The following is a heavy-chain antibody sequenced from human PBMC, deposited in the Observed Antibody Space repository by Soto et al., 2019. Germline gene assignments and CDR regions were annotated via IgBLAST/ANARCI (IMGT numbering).Heavy chain of an antibody. CDR3: ARDLGWAFDS. CDR1: GFTFSTFS. J-gene: IGHJ4*02. D-gene: IGHD6-19*01. Sequence: EVQLVESGGGSVQPGGSLRLSCAASGFTFSTFSMNWVRQAPGRGLEWISYISGGGRPISYADSVKGRLTISGDNAKNSLYLQMDSLTDEDTAVYYCARDLGWAFDSWGQGTLVTVSS. CDR2: ISGGGRPI. V-gene: IGHV3-48*02.